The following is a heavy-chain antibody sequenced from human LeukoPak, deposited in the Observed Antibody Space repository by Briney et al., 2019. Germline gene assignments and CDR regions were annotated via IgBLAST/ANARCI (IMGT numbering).Heavy chain of an antibody. Sequence: SETLSLTCTVSGGSISSYYWSWIRQPPGKGLEWIGYIYYSGSTNYNPSLKSRVTISVDTSKNQFSLKLSSVTAADTAVYYCARMGVVGNPFDYWGQGTLVTVSS. D-gene: IGHD4-23*01. CDR2: IYYSGST. J-gene: IGHJ4*02. CDR1: GGSISSYY. CDR3: ARMGVVGNPFDY. V-gene: IGHV4-59*12.